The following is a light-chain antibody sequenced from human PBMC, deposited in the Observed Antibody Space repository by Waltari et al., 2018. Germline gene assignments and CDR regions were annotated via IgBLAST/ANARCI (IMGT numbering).Light chain of an antibody. CDR3: MQGTHWPYT. Sequence: DVVMTQSPLSLPVTLGQPASISCKSIQSLVRSDGNTYLQWFQQRPGQSPRRLIYKVSTRESGVPDRFSGSGSGTDFTLKISRVEAEDVGVYYCMQGTHWPYTFGQGTKLDIK. V-gene: IGKV2-30*02. CDR1: QSLVRSDGNTY. CDR2: KVS. J-gene: IGKJ2*01.